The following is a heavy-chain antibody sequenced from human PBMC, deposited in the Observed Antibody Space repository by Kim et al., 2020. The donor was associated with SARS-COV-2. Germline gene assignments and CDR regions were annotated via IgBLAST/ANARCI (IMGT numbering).Heavy chain of an antibody. J-gene: IGHJ6*02. CDR3: AKDARYFLYYYGMDV. CDR1: GFTFSSYG. CDR2: ISYDGSNK. Sequence: GGSLRLSCAASGFTFSSYGMHWVRQAPGKGLEWVAVISYDGSNKYYADSVKGRFTISRDNSKNTLYLQMNSLRAEDTAVYYCAKDARYFLYYYGMDVWGQGTTVTVSS. D-gene: IGHD3-9*01. V-gene: IGHV3-30*18.